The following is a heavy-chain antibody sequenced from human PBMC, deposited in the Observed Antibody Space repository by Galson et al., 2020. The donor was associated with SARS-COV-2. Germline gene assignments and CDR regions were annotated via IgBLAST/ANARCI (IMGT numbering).Heavy chain of an antibody. V-gene: IGHV2-70*11. J-gene: IGHJ6*02. CDR1: GFSLSTSGMC. D-gene: IGHD6-13*01. Sequence: SGPTLVKPIQTLTLTCNFSGFSLSTSGMCVSWIRQPPGKALEWLARIDWDDDKYYSTSLKTRLTISKDTSKNQVVLTMTNMDPVDTATYYCARVIAAAGLYYYYYGMDVWGQGTTVTVSS. CDR3: ARVIAAAGLYYYYYGMDV. CDR2: IDWDDDK.